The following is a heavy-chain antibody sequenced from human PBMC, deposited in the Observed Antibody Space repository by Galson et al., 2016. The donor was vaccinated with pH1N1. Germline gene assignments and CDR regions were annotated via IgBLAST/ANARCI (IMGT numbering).Heavy chain of an antibody. V-gene: IGHV3-33*01. CDR3: ARDYYSGYYCRSFDL. J-gene: IGHJ4*02. Sequence: SLRLSCAASGLSISDYGMYWVRQAPGKGLEWVAVIWHDGSNEKYGDSVRGRFTISRDNSKNTLYLQMRSLRVDDTAVYYCARDYYSGYYCRSFDLWGQGTLVTVSS. D-gene: IGHD3-22*01. CDR1: GLSISDYG. CDR2: IWHDGSNE.